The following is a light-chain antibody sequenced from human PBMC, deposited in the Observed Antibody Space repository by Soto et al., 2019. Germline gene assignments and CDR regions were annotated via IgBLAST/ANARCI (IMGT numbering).Light chain of an antibody. CDR1: QRFGSSN. V-gene: IGKV3-20*01. CDR3: HQYGSSPRT. J-gene: IGKJ1*01. Sequence: EIVLTQSPGTLSLSPGERGTLSCRASQRFGSSNLAWYQQKPGQAPRLLIYSTSSRATGIPDRFSGSGSGTDFTLTTSRLEPEDFAVYYCHQYGSSPRTFGQGTKVDIK. CDR2: STS.